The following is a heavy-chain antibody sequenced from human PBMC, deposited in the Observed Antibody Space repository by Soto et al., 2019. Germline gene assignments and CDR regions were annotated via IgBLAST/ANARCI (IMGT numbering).Heavy chain of an antibody. J-gene: IGHJ3*02. D-gene: IGHD2-21*02. Sequence: GGSLRLSCAASGFTVSSNYMSWVRQAPGKGLEWVSVIYSGGSTYYTDSVKGRFTIYRDNSMNTLYLQMNSLRTEDTAGYYNAGSLCGGDCYDAFDIWGQGTMVTVSS. V-gene: IGHV3-53*01. CDR1: GFTVSSNY. CDR3: AGSLCGGDCYDAFDI. CDR2: IYSGGST.